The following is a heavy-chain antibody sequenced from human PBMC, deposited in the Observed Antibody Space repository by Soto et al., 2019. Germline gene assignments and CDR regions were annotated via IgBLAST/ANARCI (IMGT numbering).Heavy chain of an antibody. D-gene: IGHD3-10*01. CDR1: GGSISSYY. CDR2: IYYSGST. CDR3: ARHNYGSGSIYFDY. Sequence: SETLSLTCTVSGGSISSYYWSWIRQPPGKGLEWIGYIYYSGSTNYNPSLKSRVTISVDTSKNQFSLKLNSMTAADTAVYYCARHNYGSGSIYFDYWGQGTLVTVSS. J-gene: IGHJ4*02. V-gene: IGHV4-59*08.